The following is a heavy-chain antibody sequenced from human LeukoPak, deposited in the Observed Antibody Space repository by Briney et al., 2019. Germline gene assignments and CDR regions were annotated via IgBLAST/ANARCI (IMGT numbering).Heavy chain of an antibody. CDR2: IYYSGST. CDR3: ARRPDSSGSPFDY. CDR1: GGSFSGYY. J-gene: IGHJ4*02. V-gene: IGHV4-59*08. Sequence: SETLSPTCAVYGGSFSGYYWSWIRQPPGKGLEWIGYIYYSGSTNYNPSLKSRVTISVDTSKNQFSLKLSSVTAADTAVYYCARRPDSSGSPFDYWGQGTLVTVSS. D-gene: IGHD3-22*01.